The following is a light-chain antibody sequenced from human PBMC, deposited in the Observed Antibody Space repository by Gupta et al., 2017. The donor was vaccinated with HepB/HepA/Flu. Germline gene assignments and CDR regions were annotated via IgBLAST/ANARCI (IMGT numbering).Light chain of an antibody. CDR2: TAS. CDR3: QQVNSSPTT. CDR1: QDSNSY. Sequence: DIQLTQSPSFLSASVGDRVTITCRASQDSNSYLIWYQQKPGKAPKLLIYTASTLQGGVPSRFSGSGSGTEFTLTISSLQPEDFATYYCQQVNSSPTTFGQGTRLDIK. J-gene: IGKJ5*01. V-gene: IGKV1-9*01.